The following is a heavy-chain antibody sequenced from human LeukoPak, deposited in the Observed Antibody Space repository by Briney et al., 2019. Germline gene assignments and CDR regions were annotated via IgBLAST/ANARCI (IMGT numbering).Heavy chain of an antibody. CDR1: VFTFSSYA. CDR2: ISYDGNNK. V-gene: IGHV3-30*04. CDR3: ARGRGIVAPSGY. Sequence: GRSLRLSCSASVFTFSSYAMHWVRQAPGKGLEWVAVISYDGNNKYYADSVKGRFTISRDNSENTLYLQMNSLRAEDTAVYYCARGRGIVAPSGYWGQGTLVTVSS. J-gene: IGHJ4*02. D-gene: IGHD1-26*01.